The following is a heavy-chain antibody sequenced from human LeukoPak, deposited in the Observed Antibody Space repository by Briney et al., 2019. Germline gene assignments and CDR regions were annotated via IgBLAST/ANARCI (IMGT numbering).Heavy chain of an antibody. D-gene: IGHD3-10*01. Sequence: SVKVSCKASGGIFSSYAISWVRQAPGQGLEWMGGIITIFGTANYAQKFQGRVTITTDESTSTAYMELSSLRSEDTAVYYCASSSLEITMARGVPGYMDVWGKGTTVTVSS. CDR3: ASSSLEITMARGVPGYMDV. J-gene: IGHJ6*03. CDR2: IITIFGTA. V-gene: IGHV1-69*05. CDR1: GGIFSSYA.